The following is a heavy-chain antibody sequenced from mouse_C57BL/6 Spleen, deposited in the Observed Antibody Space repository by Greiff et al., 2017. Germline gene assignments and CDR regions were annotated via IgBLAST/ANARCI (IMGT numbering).Heavy chain of an antibody. D-gene: IGHD1-1*01. CDR3: AYGSIYDYAMDY. V-gene: IGHV1-80*01. CDR2: IYPGDGDT. CDR1: GYAFSSYW. Sequence: VQLQQSGAELVKPGASVKISCKASGYAFSSYWMNWVKQRPGKGLEWIGQIYPGDGDTNYNGKFKGKATLTADKSSSTAYMQLSSLTSEDSAVYFCAYGSIYDYAMDYWGQGTSVTVAS. J-gene: IGHJ4*01.